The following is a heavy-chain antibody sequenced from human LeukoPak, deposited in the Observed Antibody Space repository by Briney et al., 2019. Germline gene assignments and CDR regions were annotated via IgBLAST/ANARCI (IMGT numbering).Heavy chain of an antibody. Sequence: SETLSLTCTVSGGSISSYYWSWIRQPPGKGLEWIGYIYYSGSTNYNPSLTSRGTISVDTSKNQFSLKLSSVTAADTAVYYCASNDFPNYYYHMDVWGKGTTVTVSS. J-gene: IGHJ6*03. CDR2: IYYSGST. V-gene: IGHV4-59*08. D-gene: IGHD3-3*01. CDR3: ASNDFPNYYYHMDV. CDR1: GGSISSYY.